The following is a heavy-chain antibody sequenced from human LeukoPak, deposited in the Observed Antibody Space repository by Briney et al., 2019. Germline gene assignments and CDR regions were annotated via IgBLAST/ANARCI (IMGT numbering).Heavy chain of an antibody. CDR2: ISGSGGST. J-gene: IGHJ5*02. CDR3: AKDPAVVVVAALGWFDP. D-gene: IGHD2-15*01. Sequence: GGSLRLSCGASGFTFTSSAMSWVRQAPGKGLEWVSAISGSGGSTYYADSVKGRFTISRDNSKNTLYLQMNSLRAEDTAVYYCAKDPAVVVVAALGWFDPWGQGTLGTVSS. V-gene: IGHV3-23*01. CDR1: GFTFTSSA.